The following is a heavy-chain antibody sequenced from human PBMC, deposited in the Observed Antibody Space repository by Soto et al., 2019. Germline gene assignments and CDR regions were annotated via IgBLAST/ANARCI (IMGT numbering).Heavy chain of an antibody. D-gene: IGHD3-9*01. V-gene: IGHV3-15*01. Sequence: PGGSLRLSCAASGFTFSNAWMTWVRQAPGKGLEWVGHVKSKTDGGTTDYAAPVKGRFTISRDDSENTVYLQMNSLKTEDTAVYYCATLEGDSLTGPFDYWGQGTLVTVSS. CDR3: ATLEGDSLTGPFDY. J-gene: IGHJ4*02. CDR2: VKSKTDGGTT. CDR1: GFTFSNAW.